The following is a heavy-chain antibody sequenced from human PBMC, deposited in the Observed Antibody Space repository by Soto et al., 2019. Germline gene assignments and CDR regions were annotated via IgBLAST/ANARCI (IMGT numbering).Heavy chain of an antibody. Sequence: SVKVSCKASGGTFSSYAISWVRQAPGQGLEWMGGIIPIFGTANYAQKFQGRVTITADESTSTAYMELSSLRSEDTAVYYCAREGSPVVQGFDYWGQGTLVTVSS. CDR2: IIPIFGTA. D-gene: IGHD3-10*01. CDR3: AREGSPVVQGFDY. V-gene: IGHV1-69*13. CDR1: GGTFSSYA. J-gene: IGHJ4*02.